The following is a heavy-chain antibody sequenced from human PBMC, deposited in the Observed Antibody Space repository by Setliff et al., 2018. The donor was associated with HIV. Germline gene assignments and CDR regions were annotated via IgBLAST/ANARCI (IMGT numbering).Heavy chain of an antibody. CDR3: ARSLVPSGYYYGRHAFDI. V-gene: IGHV4-59*08. D-gene: IGHD3-22*01. CDR2: IYYSGNT. J-gene: IGHJ3*02. Sequence: SETLSLTCTVSGGSISSYYWSWIRQSPGKGLEWIGNIYYSGNTNYNPSFKSRVTISVDTSKNQFSLRVNSVTAADTAVYYCARSLVPSGYYYGRHAFDIWGQ. CDR1: GGSISSYY.